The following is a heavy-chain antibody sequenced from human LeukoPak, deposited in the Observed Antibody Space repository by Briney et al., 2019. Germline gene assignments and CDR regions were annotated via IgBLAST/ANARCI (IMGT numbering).Heavy chain of an antibody. CDR2: IYSDNT. V-gene: IGHV3-53*01. CDR1: EFTVSSNS. Sequence: GGSLSLSCTVSEFTVSSNSMSWVRQATGKGLEWVSFIYSDNTHYSDSVKGRFTISRDNSKNTLYLQMNSLRAEDTAVYYCARRAGAYSHPYDYWGQGTLVTVSS. J-gene: IGHJ4*02. CDR3: ARRAGAYSHPYDY. D-gene: IGHD4/OR15-4a*01.